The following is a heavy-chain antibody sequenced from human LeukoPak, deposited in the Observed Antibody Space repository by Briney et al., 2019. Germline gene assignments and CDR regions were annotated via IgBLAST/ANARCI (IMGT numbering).Heavy chain of an antibody. CDR1: GGSISGYY. D-gene: IGHD6-19*01. CDR2: IYYTGST. J-gene: IGHJ4*02. CDR3: AGDRYSSGWYIDY. V-gene: IGHV4-59*01. Sequence: SSETLSLTCSVSGGSISGYYWSWIRQPPGKRLEWIGYIYYTGSTNYNPSLKRRLTMSLDTSKNQFSLKLSSVTAADTAVYYCAGDRYSSGWYIDYWGQGTLVTVSS.